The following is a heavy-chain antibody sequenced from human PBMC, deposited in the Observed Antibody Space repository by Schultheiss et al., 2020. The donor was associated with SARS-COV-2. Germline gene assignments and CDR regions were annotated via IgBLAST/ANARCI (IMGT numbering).Heavy chain of an antibody. D-gene: IGHD3-22*01. CDR3: ARGAYYDSSGYYSTPMYYYYGMDV. V-gene: IGHV4-59*12. J-gene: IGHJ6*02. Sequence: SETLSLTCTVSGGSISGYYWNWIRQPPGKGLEWIAYIYYSGSTNYNPSLKSRVTISVDTSKNQFSLKLSSVTAADTAVYYCARGAYYDSSGYYSTPMYYYYGMDVWGQGTTVTVSS. CDR2: IYYSGST. CDR1: GGSISGYY.